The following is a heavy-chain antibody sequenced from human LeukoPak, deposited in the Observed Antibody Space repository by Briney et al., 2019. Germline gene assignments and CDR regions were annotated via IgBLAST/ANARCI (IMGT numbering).Heavy chain of an antibody. CDR2: ISHDGSEK. D-gene: IGHD1-1*01. V-gene: IGHV3-30*01. Sequence: GGSLRLSCAASGFTFSSYAMRWVRQAPGKGLQWVAAISHDGSEKFYADSVKGRLTISRDNSKNTLFLQMNSMRAEDTAVYYCATDGTDWNPAYWGQGTMVTVSS. J-gene: IGHJ4*02. CDR1: GFTFSSYA. CDR3: ATDGTDWNPAY.